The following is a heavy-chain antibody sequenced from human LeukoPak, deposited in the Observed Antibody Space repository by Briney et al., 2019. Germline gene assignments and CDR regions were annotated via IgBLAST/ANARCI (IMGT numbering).Heavy chain of an antibody. J-gene: IGHJ3*02. V-gene: IGHV1-2*02. D-gene: IGHD2-15*01. CDR1: GYTFTGYY. Sequence: ASVKVSCKASGYTFTGYYMHWVRQAPGQGLEWMGWINPNSGGTNYAQKFQGRVTTTRDTSISTAYMELSRLRSDDTAVYYCARGESLGYCSGGSCTNAFDIWGQGTMVTVSS. CDR2: INPNSGGT. CDR3: ARGESLGYCSGGSCTNAFDI.